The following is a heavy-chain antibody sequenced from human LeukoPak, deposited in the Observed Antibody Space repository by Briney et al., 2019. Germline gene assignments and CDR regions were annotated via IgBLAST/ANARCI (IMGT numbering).Heavy chain of an antibody. D-gene: IGHD6-19*01. J-gene: IGHJ4*02. CDR2: INPNSGGT. Sequence: EASVKVSCKASGYTFTGYYMHWVRQAPGQGLEWMGWINPNSGGTNYAQKFQGRVTMTRDTSISTAYMELSRLRSDDTAVYYCAGGLAVAGTPSFDYWGQGTLVTVSS. CDR3: AGGLAVAGTPSFDY. CDR1: GYTFTGYY. V-gene: IGHV1-2*02.